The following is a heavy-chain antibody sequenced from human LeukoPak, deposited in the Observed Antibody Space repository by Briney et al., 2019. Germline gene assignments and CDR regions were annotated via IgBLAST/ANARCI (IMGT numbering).Heavy chain of an antibody. CDR1: GFTFDDYA. D-gene: IGHD2-2*01. J-gene: IGHJ4*02. V-gene: IGHV3-9*01. Sequence: GGSLRLSCAASGFTFDDYAMHWVRQAPGKGLEWASGISWNSGSIGYADSVKGRFTISRDNAKNSLYLQMSSLRVDDTAIYYCARDPGFSSFDYWGQGALVTVS. CDR3: ARDPGFSSFDY. CDR2: ISWNSGSI.